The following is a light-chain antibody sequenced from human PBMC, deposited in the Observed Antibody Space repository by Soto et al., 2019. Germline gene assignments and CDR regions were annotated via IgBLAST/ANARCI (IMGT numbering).Light chain of an antibody. Sequence: QSVLTQPPSVSAAPRQKVTISCSGSSSNIGNNYVSWYHRVPGTAPKLLIYDNNERPSGIPDRFSGSTSGTSATLDITGLQTGDEGDYYCGTWDSRLRVVVFGGGTKLTVL. CDR3: GTWDSRLRVVV. J-gene: IGLJ2*01. CDR2: DNN. CDR1: SSNIGNNY. V-gene: IGLV1-51*01.